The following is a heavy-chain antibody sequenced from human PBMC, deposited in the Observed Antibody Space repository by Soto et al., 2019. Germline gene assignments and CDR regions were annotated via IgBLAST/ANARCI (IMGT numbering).Heavy chain of an antibody. CDR1: GFTFSSYA. D-gene: IGHD4-17*01. V-gene: IGHV3-33*01. J-gene: IGHJ4*02. Sequence: GGSLRLSCAASGFTFSSYAMHWVRQAPGKGLEWVAIIWYDGSNKNYGDSVKGRFTISRDKSKNTLYLQMNSLRAEDTAVYYCARSVPTVVTRGSFDYWGQGTLVTVSS. CDR2: IWYDGSNK. CDR3: ARSVPTVVTRGSFDY.